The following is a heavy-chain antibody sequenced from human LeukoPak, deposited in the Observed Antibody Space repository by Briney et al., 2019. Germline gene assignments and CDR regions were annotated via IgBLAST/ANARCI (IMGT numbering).Heavy chain of an antibody. CDR2: IYSSGST. CDR3: ARDQIVYDSTGGDAFDF. J-gene: IGHJ3*01. Sequence: SQTLSLTCTVSGVSIRSVGFYYNWIRQHPGKGLEWIGYIYSSGSTDYNPSLKSRVTISVDTSKNQFSLKLNSVTAADTAVYYCARDQIVYDSTGGDAFDFWGQGTMVTVSS. CDR1: GVSIRSVGFY. V-gene: IGHV4-31*03. D-gene: IGHD3-22*01.